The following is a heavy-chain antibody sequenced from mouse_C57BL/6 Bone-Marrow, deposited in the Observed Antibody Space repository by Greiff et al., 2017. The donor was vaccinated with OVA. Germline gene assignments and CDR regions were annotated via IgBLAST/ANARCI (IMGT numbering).Heavy chain of an antibody. Sequence: QVQLQQPGAELVKPGASVKLSCKASGYTFTSYWMHWVKQRPGQGLEWIGMIHPNSGSTNYNEKFKSKATLTVDKASSTAYMQLSSLTSEDSAVYYCARARYWYFDVGGTGTTVTVSS. J-gene: IGHJ1*03. CDR1: GYTFTSYW. V-gene: IGHV1-64*01. CDR3: ARARYWYFDV. CDR2: IHPNSGST.